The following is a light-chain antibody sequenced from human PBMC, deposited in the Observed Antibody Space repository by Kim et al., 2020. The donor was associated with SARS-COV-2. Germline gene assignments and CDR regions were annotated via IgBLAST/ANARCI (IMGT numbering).Light chain of an antibody. CDR2: YDT. J-gene: IGLJ3*02. CDR3: QVWDSSSDHPV. V-gene: IGLV3-21*04. Sequence: ELTQPPSVSVAPGKTARITCGGNNIGSKSVHWYQQKPGQAPVLVIYYDTNRPSGIPERFSGSNSGNTATLTISRVEAGDEADYYCQVWDSSSDHPVFGGGTQLTVL. CDR1: NIGSKS.